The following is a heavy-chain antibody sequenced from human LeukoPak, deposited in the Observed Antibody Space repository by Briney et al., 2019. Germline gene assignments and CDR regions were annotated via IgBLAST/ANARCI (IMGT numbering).Heavy chain of an antibody. CDR2: IINSGGTV. Sequence: GGSLRLSCAASGFTFSIHGMNWLRQAPGKGLEGVSYIINSGGTVYYTDSVQGRFTISRDNARNSLFLQMNSLRDEDTAVYYCARVGRGVYGMDVWGQGTTVTVSS. D-gene: IGHD3-10*01. V-gene: IGHV3-48*02. J-gene: IGHJ6*02. CDR3: ARVGRGVYGMDV. CDR1: GFTFSIHG.